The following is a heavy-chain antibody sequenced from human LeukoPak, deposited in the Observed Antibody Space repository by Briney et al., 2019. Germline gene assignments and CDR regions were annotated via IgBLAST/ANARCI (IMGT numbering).Heavy chain of an antibody. Sequence: ASVKVSCKASGYTFTSYGISWVRQAPGQELEWMGWISAYNGNTNYAQKLQGRVTMTTDTSTSTAYMELRSLRSDDTAVYYCARDFHRRLYDSSGYYPYWGQGTLVTVSS. CDR3: ARDFHRRLYDSSGYYPY. CDR2: ISAYNGNT. V-gene: IGHV1-18*01. D-gene: IGHD3-22*01. CDR1: GYTFTSYG. J-gene: IGHJ4*02.